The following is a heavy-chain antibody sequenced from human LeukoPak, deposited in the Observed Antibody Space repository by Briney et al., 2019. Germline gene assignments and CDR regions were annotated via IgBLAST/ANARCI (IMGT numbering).Heavy chain of an antibody. V-gene: IGHV1-18*01. Sequence: GASVKVSCKASGYTFTSYGISWVRQAPGQGLEWMGWISAYNGNTNYAQKLQGRVTMTTDTSTSTAYMELRGLRSDDTAVYYCARGLEGGSGSYYVAFDIWGQGTMVTVSS. D-gene: IGHD1-26*01. J-gene: IGHJ3*02. CDR3: ARGLEGGSGSYYVAFDI. CDR2: ISAYNGNT. CDR1: GYTFTSYG.